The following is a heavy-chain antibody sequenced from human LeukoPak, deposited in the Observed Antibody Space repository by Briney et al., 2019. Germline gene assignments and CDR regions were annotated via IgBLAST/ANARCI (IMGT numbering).Heavy chain of an antibody. CDR2: IYDSAIT. V-gene: IGHV4-59*01. J-gene: IGHJ6*03. CDR1: GGSISSYD. D-gene: IGHD4-17*01. CDR3: ARLRGIGRSSLPHFGENYYYYYMDV. Sequence: PSETLSLTCTVSGGSISSYDWSWIRQPPGKGLEWVGNIYDSAITSQSPSLKSRVTISVDTSKNQFSLKLSSVTAADTAVYYCARLRGIGRSSLPHFGENYYYYYMDVWGKGTTVTVSS.